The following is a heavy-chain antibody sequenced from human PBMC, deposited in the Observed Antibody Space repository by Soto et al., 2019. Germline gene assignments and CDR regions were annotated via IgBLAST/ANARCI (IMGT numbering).Heavy chain of an antibody. Sequence: QVQLVESGGGVVQPGRSLRLSCAASGFTFSSYAMHWVRQAPGKGLEWVAVISYDGSNKYYADSVKGRFTISRDNSKNTLYLQMNSLRAEDTAVYYCASAFNYYDSSGYPDYWGQGTLVTVSS. CDR3: ASAFNYYDSSGYPDY. D-gene: IGHD3-22*01. CDR2: ISYDGSNK. J-gene: IGHJ4*02. V-gene: IGHV3-30-3*01. CDR1: GFTFSSYA.